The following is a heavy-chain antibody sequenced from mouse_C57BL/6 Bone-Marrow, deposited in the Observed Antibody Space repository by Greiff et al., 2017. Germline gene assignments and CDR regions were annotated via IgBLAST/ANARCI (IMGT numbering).Heavy chain of an antibody. Sequence: EVQGVESGGGLVQPGGSLSLSCAASGFTFTDYYMCWVRQPPGKALAWLGFIRNKANGYTTEYSASVKGRFTISRDNSQSILYLQMNALRAEDSATYYCARSQVVYFDYWGQGTTLTVSS. CDR2: IRNKANGYTT. CDR3: ARSQVVYFDY. J-gene: IGHJ2*01. V-gene: IGHV7-3*01. CDR1: GFTFTDYY. D-gene: IGHD1-1*01.